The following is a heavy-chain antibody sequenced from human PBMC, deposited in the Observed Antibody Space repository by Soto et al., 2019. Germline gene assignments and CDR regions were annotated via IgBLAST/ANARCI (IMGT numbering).Heavy chain of an antibody. V-gene: IGHV3-30*18. Sequence: LRLSCEASGFSFSRYGMHWVRQAPGMGLEWVAVISWDGLAQYYADSVKGRFTISRDNSQSTLYLQMNSLRTEDTAIYYCAKETIQVGGPNYFDYWGQGTMVTVSS. CDR1: GFSFSRYG. CDR3: AKETIQVGGPNYFDY. J-gene: IGHJ4*02. D-gene: IGHD1-1*01. CDR2: ISWDGLAQ.